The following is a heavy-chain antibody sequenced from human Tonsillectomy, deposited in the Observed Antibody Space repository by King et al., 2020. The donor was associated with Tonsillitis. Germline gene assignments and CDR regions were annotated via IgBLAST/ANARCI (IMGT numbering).Heavy chain of an antibody. Sequence: VQLVESGAEVKKPGASVKVSCKASGYTFTGYYMHWVRQAPGQGLEWMGWINPNSGGTNSAQRFQGRVTMTMDTSINTAYLELSRLKSDDTAVYYCAGDRTGSYSWYFDLWGRGALVTVSS. CDR3: AGDRTGSYSWYFDL. D-gene: IGHD1-26*01. CDR2: INPNSGGT. V-gene: IGHV1-2*02. CDR1: GYTFTGYY. J-gene: IGHJ2*01.